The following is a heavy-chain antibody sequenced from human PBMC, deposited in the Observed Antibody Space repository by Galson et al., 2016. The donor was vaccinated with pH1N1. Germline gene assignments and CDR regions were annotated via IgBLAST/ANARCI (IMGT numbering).Heavy chain of an antibody. Sequence: SVKVSCKASGVTFNSNAFTWVRQAPGQGPERMGGIIPMFGITSYAQKFQGRVTISTDELKSTAFMELSSLTSDDTAVYYCARGQGYHLQRGWFDPWGQGTLVSVSS. J-gene: IGHJ5*02. D-gene: IGHD2-15*01. CDR1: GVTFNSNA. V-gene: IGHV1-69*05. CDR3: ARGQGYHLQRGWFDP. CDR2: IIPMFGIT.